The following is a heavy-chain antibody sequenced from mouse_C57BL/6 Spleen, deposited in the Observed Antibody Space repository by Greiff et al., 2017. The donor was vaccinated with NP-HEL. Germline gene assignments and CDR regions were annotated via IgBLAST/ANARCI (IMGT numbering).Heavy chain of an antibody. J-gene: IGHJ2*01. CDR1: GYTFTDYE. Sequence: QVQLQQSGAELVRPGASVTLSCKASGYTFTDYEMHWVKQTPVHGLEWIGAIDPETGGTAYNQKFKGKAILTADKSSSTAYMELRSLTSEDSAVYYCTRSDWERDYFDYWGQGTTLPVSS. D-gene: IGHD4-1*01. V-gene: IGHV1-15*01. CDR3: TRSDWERDYFDY. CDR2: IDPETGGT.